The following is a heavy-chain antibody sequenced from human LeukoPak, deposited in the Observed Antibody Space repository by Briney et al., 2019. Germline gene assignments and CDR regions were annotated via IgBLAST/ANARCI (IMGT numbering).Heavy chain of an antibody. Sequence: QPGGSLRLSCAASGFTFSSYAMSWVRQAPGKGLEWVSAISGSGGSTYYADSVKGRFTISRDNSKNTLYLQMNSLRAEDTAVYYCAKGAGYGDLGYFYYMDVWGKGTTVTVSS. CDR3: AKGAGYGDLGYFYYMDV. CDR2: ISGSGGST. CDR1: GFTFSSYA. J-gene: IGHJ6*03. V-gene: IGHV3-23*01. D-gene: IGHD4-17*01.